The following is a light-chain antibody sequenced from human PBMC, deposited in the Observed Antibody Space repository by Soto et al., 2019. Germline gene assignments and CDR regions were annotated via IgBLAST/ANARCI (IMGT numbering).Light chain of an antibody. J-gene: IGKJ1*01. V-gene: IGKV3-15*01. Sequence: EIVLTQSPGTLSLSPFEIATLSFMASQSVNSLFFGWHQQKPGQAPRLLIYGASTRATGIPARFSGSGSGTEFTLTISSLQSEDFAVYYCQQYNNWPPWTFGQGTKVDIK. CDR3: QQYNNWPPWT. CDR2: GAS. CDR1: QSVNSLF.